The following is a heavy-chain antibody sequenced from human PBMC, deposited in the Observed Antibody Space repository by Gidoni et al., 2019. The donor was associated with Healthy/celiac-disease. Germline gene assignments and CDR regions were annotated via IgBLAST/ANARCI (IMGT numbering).Heavy chain of an antibody. J-gene: IGHJ4*02. CDR1: GGTFSSYA. CDR3: ARAFIYWGSVATIGLGDY. V-gene: IGHV1-69*01. D-gene: IGHD5-12*01. Sequence: QVQLVQSGAEVTKPGSSVKVSCKASGGTFSSYAISWVRQAPGQGLEWMGGIIPIFGTANYAQKFQGRVTITADESTSTAYMELSSLRSEDTAVYYCARAFIYWGSVATIGLGDYWGQGTLVTVSS. CDR2: IIPIFGTA.